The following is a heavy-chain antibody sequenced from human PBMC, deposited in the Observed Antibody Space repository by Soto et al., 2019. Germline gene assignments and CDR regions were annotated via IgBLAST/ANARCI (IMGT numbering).Heavy chain of an antibody. J-gene: IGHJ4*02. CDR3: ARVALSGDPREYSDY. Sequence: EVQLVESGGGLVQPGGSLRLSCAASGFTFSDHYMDWVRQAPGKGLEWVGRTRNKANSYSTEYAPSVKGRFTISRDDSKNSLYLQMTSLKTEDTAVYYCARVALSGDPREYSDYWGQGTLVTVSS. CDR2: TRNKANSYST. CDR1: GFTFSDHY. V-gene: IGHV3-72*01. D-gene: IGHD4-17*01.